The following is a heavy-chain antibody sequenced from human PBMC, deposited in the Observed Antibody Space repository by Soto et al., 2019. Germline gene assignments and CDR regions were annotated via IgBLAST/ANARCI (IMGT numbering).Heavy chain of an antibody. V-gene: IGHV3-48*03. CDR1: GFTFSSYE. CDR2: ISSSGSTI. CDR3: AREGYGGYDILTGYLLGYGMDV. D-gene: IGHD3-9*01. Sequence: LRLSCAASGFTFSSYEMNWVRQAPGKGLEWVSYISSSGSTIYYADSVKGRFTISRDNAKNSLYLQMNSLRAEDTAVYYCAREGYGGYDILTGYLLGYGMDVWGQGTTVTVSS. J-gene: IGHJ6*02.